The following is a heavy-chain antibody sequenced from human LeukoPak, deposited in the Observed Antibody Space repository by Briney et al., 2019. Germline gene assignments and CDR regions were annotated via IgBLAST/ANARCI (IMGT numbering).Heavy chain of an antibody. Sequence: PSETLSLTCAVYGGSSSGYYWSWIRQPPGKGLEWIGEINHSGSTNYNPSLRSRVTISVDTSKNQFSLKLSSVTAADTAVYYCAREIRYSSSWYFWFDPWGQGTLVTVSS. D-gene: IGHD6-13*01. J-gene: IGHJ5*02. CDR2: INHSGST. CDR3: AREIRYSSSWYFWFDP. CDR1: GGSSSGYY. V-gene: IGHV4-34*01.